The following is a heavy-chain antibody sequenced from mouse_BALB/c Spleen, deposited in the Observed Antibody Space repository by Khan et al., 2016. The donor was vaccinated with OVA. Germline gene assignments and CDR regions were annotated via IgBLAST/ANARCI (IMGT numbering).Heavy chain of an antibody. Sequence: QVQLQQPGAELVRPGASVKLSCKAAAYTFTDYWMNWVKQRPGQGLEWIGMIDPSDSETHYNQMFKDKATLTVDKSSSTAYMQLSRLTSEDSAGYYGGRCLMEAMDYWGQGTSGTVSS. CDR3: GRCLMEAMDY. CDR2: IDPSDSET. CDR1: AYTFTDYW. J-gene: IGHJ4*01. V-gene: IGHV1-61*01.